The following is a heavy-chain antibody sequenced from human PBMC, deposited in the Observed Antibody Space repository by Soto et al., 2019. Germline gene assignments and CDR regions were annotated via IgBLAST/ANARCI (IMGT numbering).Heavy chain of an antibody. D-gene: IGHD1-7*01. V-gene: IGHV1-3*01. CDR2: INAGNGNT. CDR1: GYTFTSYA. CDR3: AGGNCGEGLTP. Sequence: QVQLVQSGAEVKKPGASVKVSCKASGYTFTSYAMHWVRQAPGQRLEWMGWINAGNGNTKYSQKFQGRVSLTRDTPASTANMELTTLRLKTPPVNYGAGGNCGEGLTPWGKEPRVT. J-gene: IGHJ5*02.